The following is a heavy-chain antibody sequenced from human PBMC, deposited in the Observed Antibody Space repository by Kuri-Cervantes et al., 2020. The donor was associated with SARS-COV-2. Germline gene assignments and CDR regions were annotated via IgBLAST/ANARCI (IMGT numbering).Heavy chain of an antibody. V-gene: IGHV1-8*03. CDR2: MNPNSGNT. CDR3: ARGDDFWTGADYFDY. CDR1: GYTFTSYD. J-gene: IGHJ4*02. D-gene: IGHD3-3*01. Sequence: GGSLRLSCAASGYTFTSYDINWVRQATGQGLEWMGWMNPNSGNTGYAQKFQGRVTITRNTSISTAYMELSSLRSEDTAVYYCARGDDFWTGADYFDYWGQGTLVTVSS.